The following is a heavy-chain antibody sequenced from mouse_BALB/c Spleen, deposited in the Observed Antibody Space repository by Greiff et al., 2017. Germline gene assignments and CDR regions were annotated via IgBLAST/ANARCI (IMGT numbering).Heavy chain of an antibody. D-gene: IGHD4-1*01. CDR2: ISYDGSN. Sequence: VQLKESGPGLVKPSQSLSLTCSVTGYSITSGYYWNWIRQFPGNKLEWMGYISYDGSNNYNPSLKNRISITRVTSKNQFFLKLNSVTTEDTATYYCARNWDYYAMDYWGQGTSVTVSS. V-gene: IGHV3-6*02. J-gene: IGHJ4*01. CDR1: GYSITSGYY. CDR3: ARNWDYYAMDY.